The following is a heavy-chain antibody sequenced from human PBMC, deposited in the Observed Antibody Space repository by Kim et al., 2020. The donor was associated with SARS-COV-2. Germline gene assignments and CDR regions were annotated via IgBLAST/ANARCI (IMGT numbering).Heavy chain of an antibody. V-gene: IGHV3-21*01. CDR3: ARGTPFDY. Sequence: SSYIYYADSRKGRFTISRDNAKNSLYLQMNSLRAEDTAVYYCARGTPFDYWGQGTLVTVSS. J-gene: IGHJ4*02. CDR2: SSYI.